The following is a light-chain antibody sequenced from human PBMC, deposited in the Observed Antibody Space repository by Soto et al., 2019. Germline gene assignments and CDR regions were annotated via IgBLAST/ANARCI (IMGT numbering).Light chain of an antibody. Sequence: QTVVTQEPSFSVSPGGTVTLTCGLSSGSVSTNFYPSWYQQTPGQAPRTLIYSTNTRSSGVPDRFSGSILGNKAALTITGAQADDESVYYCVLYMGSGIWVFGGGTQLTVL. CDR1: SGSVSTNFY. V-gene: IGLV8-61*01. CDR3: VLYMGSGIWV. CDR2: STN. J-gene: IGLJ3*02.